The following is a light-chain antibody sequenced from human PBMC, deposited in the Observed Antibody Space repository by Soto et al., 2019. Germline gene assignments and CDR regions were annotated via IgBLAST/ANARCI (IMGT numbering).Light chain of an antibody. CDR3: QQYYSTPPVT. Sequence: DIVMTQSPDSLAVSLGERATINCKSSQSVLYSSNNKNYLAWYQQKPGQPPKLLIYWASTRESGVPDRFSGSGSGTYFTLTISSLQAEDVAVYYCQQYYSTPPVTFGPGTKVVIK. J-gene: IGKJ3*01. V-gene: IGKV4-1*01. CDR2: WAS. CDR1: QSVLYSSNNKNY.